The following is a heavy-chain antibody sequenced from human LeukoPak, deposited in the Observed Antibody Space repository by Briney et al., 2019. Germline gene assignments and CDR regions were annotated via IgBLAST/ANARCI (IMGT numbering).Heavy chain of an antibody. D-gene: IGHD4-17*01. CDR2: ISAYNGNT. J-gene: IGHJ2*01. CDR1: GYTFTDYY. CDR3: AREATVSSYWYFDL. V-gene: IGHV1-18*04. Sequence: ASVKVSCKASGYTFTDYYIHWVRQAPGQGLEWMGWISAYNGNTNYAQKLQGRVTMTTDTSTSTAYMELRSLRSDDTAVYYCAREATVSSYWYFDLWGRGTLVTVSS.